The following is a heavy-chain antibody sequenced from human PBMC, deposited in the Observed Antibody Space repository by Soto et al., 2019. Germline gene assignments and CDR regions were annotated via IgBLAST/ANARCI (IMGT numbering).Heavy chain of an antibody. J-gene: IGHJ1*01. D-gene: IGHD4-17*01. CDR1: GGSISSYY. Sequence: ETLSLTCTVSGGSISSYYWSWIRQPPGKGLEWIGYIYYSGSTNYNPSLKSRVTISVDTSKNQFSLKLSSVTAADTAVYYCARGDDYGDYPEYFQHWGQGTLVTVSS. CDR3: ARGDDYGDYPEYFQH. V-gene: IGHV4-59*01. CDR2: IYYSGST.